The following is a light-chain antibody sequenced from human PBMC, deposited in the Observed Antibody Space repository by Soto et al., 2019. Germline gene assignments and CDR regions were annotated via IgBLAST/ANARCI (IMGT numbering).Light chain of an antibody. CDR2: AAS. CDR3: QQLNTYPHT. Sequence: DIQLTQSPSFLSASVGDRVTITCRASQGISSSLAWFQQKPGKAPKLLIYAASTLQSRVPSRFSGSGSGTEFTLTISSLQPEDFATYYCQQLNTYPHTFGQGIKLEIK. V-gene: IGKV1-9*01. CDR1: QGISSS. J-gene: IGKJ2*01.